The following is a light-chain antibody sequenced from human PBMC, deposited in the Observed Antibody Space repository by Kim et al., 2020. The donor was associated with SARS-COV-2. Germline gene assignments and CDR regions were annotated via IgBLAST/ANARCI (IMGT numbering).Light chain of an antibody. J-gene: IGLJ2*01. CDR3: QVWDLASVF. V-gene: IGLV3-9*01. CDR1: NLGSKN. CDR2: RDS. Sequence: VGRGQTAKISCAGDNLGSKNVHWYQLKPGQAPLMVIYRDSSRPSGIPERFSGSKSGNTATLTISRAQAGDEADYFCQVWDLASVFFGGGTQLTVL.